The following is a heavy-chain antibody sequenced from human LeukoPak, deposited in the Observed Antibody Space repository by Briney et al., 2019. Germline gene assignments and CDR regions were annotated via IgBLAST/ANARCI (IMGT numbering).Heavy chain of an antibody. J-gene: IGHJ5*02. D-gene: IGHD3-10*01. Sequence: ASVKVSCKASGYTFTSYGISWVRQAPGQGLEWMGWISAYNGNTNYAQKLQGRVTMTTDTSTSTAYMELRSLRSDDTAVYYRARSWFGELLPNWFDPWGQGTLVTVSS. CDR3: ARSWFGELLPNWFDP. CDR1: GYTFTSYG. V-gene: IGHV1-18*01. CDR2: ISAYNGNT.